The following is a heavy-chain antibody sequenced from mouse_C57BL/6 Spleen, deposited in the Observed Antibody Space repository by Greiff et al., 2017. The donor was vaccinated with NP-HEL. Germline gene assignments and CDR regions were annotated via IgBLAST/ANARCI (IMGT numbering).Heavy chain of an antibody. Sequence: VQLQQSGAELVRPGASVKLSCKASGYTFTDYYINWVKQRPGQGLEWIARIYPGSGNTYYNEKFKGKATLTAEKSSSTAYMQLSSLTSEDSAVYFCARYDGYYGYFDYWGQGTTLTVSS. V-gene: IGHV1-76*01. CDR2: IYPGSGNT. CDR3: ARYDGYYGYFDY. J-gene: IGHJ2*01. D-gene: IGHD2-3*01. CDR1: GYTFTDYY.